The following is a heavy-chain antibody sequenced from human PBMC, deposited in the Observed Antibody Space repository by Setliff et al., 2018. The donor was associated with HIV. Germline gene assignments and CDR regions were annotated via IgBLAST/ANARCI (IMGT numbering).Heavy chain of an antibody. CDR2: IHHSGRT. Sequence: SETLSLTCVVSGGSIRSSNWWSWVRQPPGKGLEWIGEIHHSGRTTYNPSLKSRLTISVDKSKSQFSLKVRSVTAADTAVYYCARMDSSTWPDYYFYGMDVWGQGTTVTVSS. CDR3: ARMDSSTWPDYYFYGMDV. D-gene: IGHD2-2*01. CDR1: GGSIRSSNW. J-gene: IGHJ6*02. V-gene: IGHV4-4*02.